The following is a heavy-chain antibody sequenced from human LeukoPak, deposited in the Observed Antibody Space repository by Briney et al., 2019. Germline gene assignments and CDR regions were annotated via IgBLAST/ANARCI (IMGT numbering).Heavy chain of an antibody. CDR2: ISSSGGTI. CDR1: GFTFSSYE. V-gene: IGHV3-48*03. D-gene: IGHD6-13*01. CDR3: ARAKMTTAGGVFDY. J-gene: IGHJ4*02. Sequence: GGSLRLSCAASGFTFSSYEMNWVRQAPGKGLEWVSYISSSGGTIHYADSVKGRFTISRDNAKNSLYLQMNSLRAEDTAVYYCARAKMTTAGGVFDYWGQGTLVTVSS.